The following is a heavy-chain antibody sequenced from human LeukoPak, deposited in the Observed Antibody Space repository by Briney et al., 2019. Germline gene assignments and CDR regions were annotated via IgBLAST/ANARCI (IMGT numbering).Heavy chain of an antibody. J-gene: IGHJ4*02. D-gene: IGHD1-1*01. CDR3: ARGSGRYDC. V-gene: IGHV4-59*08. CDR1: GGSISSYY. Sequence: SETLSLTCTVSGGSISSYYWSWIRQPPGQGLEWIGYIYYGGTTNYNPSLKSRVTISIDTSKNQLSLNVSSVTAADTAVYLCARGSGRYDCWGQGTPVTV. CDR2: IYYGGTT.